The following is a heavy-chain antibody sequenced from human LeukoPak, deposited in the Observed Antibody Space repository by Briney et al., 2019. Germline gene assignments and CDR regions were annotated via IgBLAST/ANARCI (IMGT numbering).Heavy chain of an antibody. J-gene: IGHJ6*02. CDR2: IYYSGST. CDR1: GGSISSYY. D-gene: IGHD3-22*01. V-gene: IGHV4-59*01. Sequence: PSETLSLTCTVSGGSISSYYWSWIRQPPGKGLEWIGYIYYSGSTNYNPSLKSRVTISVDTSKNQFSLKLSSVTAADTAVYYCARANYYDSSGYYYRYGMDVWGQGTTVTVSS. CDR3: ARANYYDSSGYYYRYGMDV.